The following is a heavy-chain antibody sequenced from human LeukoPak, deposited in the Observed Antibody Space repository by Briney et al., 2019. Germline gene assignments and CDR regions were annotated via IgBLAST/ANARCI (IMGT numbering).Heavy chain of an antibody. D-gene: IGHD5-24*01. CDR1: GFTVSGTY. V-gene: IGHV3-66*04. CDR3: ARQRGGNYYYFDY. Sequence: GGSLRLSCAASGFTVSGTYMTWVRQAPGKGLEWVSVIYSDGGTYYADSMKGRFTISRVISKNTLYLQMNSLRAEDTAVYYCARQRGGNYYYFDYWGQGILVTVSS. CDR2: IYSDGGT. J-gene: IGHJ4*02.